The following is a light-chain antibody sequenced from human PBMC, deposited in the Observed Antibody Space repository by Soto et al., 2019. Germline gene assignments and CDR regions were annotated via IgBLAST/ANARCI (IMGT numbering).Light chain of an antibody. V-gene: IGLV1-40*01. CDR1: SSNIGAGYD. J-gene: IGLJ1*01. Sequence: QSALTQPPSVSGAPGQRVTISCTGSSSNIGAGYDVHWYQQRPGTAPKLLIYHNNNRPSGVPDRFSGSQSGTSASLAITGLQAEDEADYYCQSYDSAYVFGPGTKVTVL. CDR2: HNN. CDR3: QSYDSAYV.